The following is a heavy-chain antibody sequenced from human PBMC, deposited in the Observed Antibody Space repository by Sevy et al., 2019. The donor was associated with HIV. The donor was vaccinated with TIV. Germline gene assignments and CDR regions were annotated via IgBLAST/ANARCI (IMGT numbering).Heavy chain of an antibody. J-gene: IGHJ4*02. CDR1: RFTFSTYA. CDR2: ISYDGSTE. V-gene: IGHV3-30-3*01. D-gene: IGHD5-12*01. CDR3: ARDWGYDPYFVGGAY. Sequence: GGSLRLSCAASRFTFSTYAMHWVRQAPGKGLEWVAVISYDGSTEYYADSVKGRFTISRDNSKNTLYLQLNTLRVEDTAVYYCARDWGYDPYFVGGAYWGQGTLVTVSS.